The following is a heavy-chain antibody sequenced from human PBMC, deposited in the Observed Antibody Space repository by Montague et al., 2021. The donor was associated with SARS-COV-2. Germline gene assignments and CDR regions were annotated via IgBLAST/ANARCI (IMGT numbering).Heavy chain of an antibody. J-gene: IGHJ4*02. CDR1: SGDSGT. CDR3: ARAERGSCGDGNCYQYFFNY. V-gene: IGHV6-1*01. D-gene: IGHD2-15*01. Sequence: SGDSGTWNRVRLSPSRGLEWLGRTYYRSEWYSDYSVSVKSRISINPDTSKNQFSLQLNSVTPEDTAVYYCARAERGSCGDGNCYQYFFNYWGQGTLVTVSS. CDR2: TYYRSEWYS.